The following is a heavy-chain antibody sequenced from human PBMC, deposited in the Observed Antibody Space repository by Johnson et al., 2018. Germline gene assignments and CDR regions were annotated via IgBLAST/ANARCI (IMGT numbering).Heavy chain of an antibody. CDR2: ISWNSGAT. CDR3: ATDVNSGPTQIGYYGMDG. D-gene: IGHD1-7*01. CDR1: GFIFDKYA. J-gene: IGHJ6*02. V-gene: IGHV3-9*01. Sequence: QLVQSGGGLVQPGXSLRLSCXASGFIFDKYALHWVRPAPGKGLEWVSSISWNSGATGYADSVKGRFTISRDNAKNSLPLQMNSVRAEDTALYYCATDVNSGPTQIGYYGMDGWGQGTTVTVSS.